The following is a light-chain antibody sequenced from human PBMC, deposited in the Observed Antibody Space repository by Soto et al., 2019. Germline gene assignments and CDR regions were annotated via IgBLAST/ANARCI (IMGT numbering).Light chain of an antibody. V-gene: IGKV3-20*01. J-gene: IGKJ1*01. CDR2: RTS. CDR3: QQYGTSPQT. CDR1: QSVSSN. Sequence: EIEMSQSPATLSLSPGERATLYCWASQSVSSNLAWYQQKPGQAPRLLIYRTSTRATGIPDRFSGGGSGTDFTLTISRLAPEDFAVYYCQQYGTSPQTFGQGTKVDIK.